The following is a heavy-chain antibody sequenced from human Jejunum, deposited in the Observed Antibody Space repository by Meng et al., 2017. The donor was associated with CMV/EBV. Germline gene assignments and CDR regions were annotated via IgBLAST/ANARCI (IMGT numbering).Heavy chain of an antibody. CDR2: IFPCGVT. CDR1: GITLRSYS. V-gene: IGHV3-23*01. D-gene: IGHD7-27*01. Sequence: SGITLRSYSLAWIRRVPGTGMGWVSGIFPCGVTHCRDSMKCQFTISRDNSQSSIYLQMHSLRAEDAAVYYCAKDLRPSGGAWGFDSWGQGALVTVSS. CDR3: AKDLRPSGGAWGFDS. J-gene: IGHJ4*02.